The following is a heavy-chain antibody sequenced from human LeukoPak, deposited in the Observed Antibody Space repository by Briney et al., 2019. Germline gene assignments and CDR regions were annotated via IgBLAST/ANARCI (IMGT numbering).Heavy chain of an antibody. V-gene: IGHV4-39*01. Sequence: PSETLSLTCTVSGGSIRNNNYYWGWIRQPPGKGLEWIGSIYYSGSTYYNPSLKSRVTISVDTSKNQFSLKLSSVTAADTAVYYCASGLLWFGEFWFDPWGQGTLVTVSS. J-gene: IGHJ5*02. CDR2: IYYSGST. CDR1: GGSIRNNNYY. D-gene: IGHD3-10*01. CDR3: ASGLLWFGEFWFDP.